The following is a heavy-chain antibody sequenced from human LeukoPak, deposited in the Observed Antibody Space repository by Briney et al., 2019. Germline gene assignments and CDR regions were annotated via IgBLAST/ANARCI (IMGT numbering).Heavy chain of an antibody. Sequence: PSETLSLTCTVSGASISSSYWNWIRQPPGKGPEWIGDAYYSGRTNYNPSLKGRVTISVDTSKNQFSLKLTSVTAADPAVYYCARHRGSGWYWDYWGQGTLVTVSS. CDR1: GASISSSY. CDR3: ARHRGSGWYWDY. J-gene: IGHJ4*02. CDR2: AYYSGRT. D-gene: IGHD6-13*01. V-gene: IGHV4-59*01.